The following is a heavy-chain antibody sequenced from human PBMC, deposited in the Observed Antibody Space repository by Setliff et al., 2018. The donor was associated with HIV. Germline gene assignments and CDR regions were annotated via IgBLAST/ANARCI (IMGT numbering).Heavy chain of an antibody. Sequence: PGGSLRLSCAASGFTFSSHAMTWVRQAPGQGLEWVSIISGSGISTYYADSVKGRVTITADRSTDTAYMELSSLRSEDTAVYYCATSYCSSTTCNYYRMDVWGQGTTVTVSS. CDR2: ISGSGIST. J-gene: IGHJ6*02. D-gene: IGHD2-2*01. CDR1: GFTFSSHA. CDR3: ATSYCSSTTCNYYRMDV. V-gene: IGHV3-23*01.